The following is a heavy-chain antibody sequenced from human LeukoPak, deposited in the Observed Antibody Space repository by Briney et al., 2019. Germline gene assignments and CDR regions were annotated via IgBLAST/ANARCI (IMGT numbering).Heavy chain of an antibody. CDR1: GFTFSSYG. CDR3: ARDVSSGREYYFDY. CDR2: IWYDGSDK. J-gene: IGHJ4*02. Sequence: GGSLRLSCAASGFTFSSYGMHWVRRAPGKGLEWAAVIWYDGSDKYYADSVKGRFTISRDNSKNTLFLEMNSLRAEDTAVYYCARDVSSGREYYFDYWGQGTLVTVSS. D-gene: IGHD6-6*01. V-gene: IGHV3-33*01.